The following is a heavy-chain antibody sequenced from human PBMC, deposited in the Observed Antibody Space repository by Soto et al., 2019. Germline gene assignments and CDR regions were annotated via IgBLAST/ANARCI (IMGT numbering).Heavy chain of an antibody. CDR3: ATCSAVGCYYPFKP. D-gene: IGHD2-15*01. CDR2: ITGTGGTT. J-gene: IGHJ1*01. Sequence: PGGSLRRSCAASGFTFSNYGMSWVRHAPGKRLERLSAITGTGGTTYYADSVKGRVTSSRDNSKNTLYLLINSLRAEDTAIYYRATCSAVGCYYPFKPWGKRPQVTVCS. V-gene: IGHV3-23*01. CDR1: GFTFSNYG.